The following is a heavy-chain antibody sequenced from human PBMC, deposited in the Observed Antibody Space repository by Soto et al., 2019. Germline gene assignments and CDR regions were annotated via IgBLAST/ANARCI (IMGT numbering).Heavy chain of an antibody. D-gene: IGHD5-12*01. CDR3: AHCSGYEILHY. J-gene: IGHJ4*02. Sequence: ASVKVSCKASGYTFTDYYIHWVRQAPGQGLEWMGWIGPKGGGTNYAQSFQGRVTVSRDTSINTVYMELSRLRSDDTAVYYCAHCSGYEILHYWGQGTLVTVSS. V-gene: IGHV1-2*02. CDR2: IGPKGGGT. CDR1: GYTFTDYY.